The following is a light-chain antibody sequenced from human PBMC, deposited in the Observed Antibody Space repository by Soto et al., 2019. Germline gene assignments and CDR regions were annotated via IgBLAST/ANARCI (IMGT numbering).Light chain of an antibody. J-gene: IGKJ3*01. CDR2: DAS. V-gene: IGKV1-33*01. CDR3: QQYDNLPPFT. Sequence: DIRMTQSPSSLSASVGDRVTITCQASQDISNYLNWYQQKPGKAPKLLIYDASNLETGVPSRFSGSGSGTDFTFTISSLQPEDIATYYCQQYDNLPPFTFGPRTKVDIK. CDR1: QDISNY.